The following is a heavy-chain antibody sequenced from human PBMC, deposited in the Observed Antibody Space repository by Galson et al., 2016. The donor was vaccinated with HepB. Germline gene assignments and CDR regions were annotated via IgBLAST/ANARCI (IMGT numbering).Heavy chain of an antibody. CDR3: ARATRYFDWRYQYGMDV. V-gene: IGHV3-53*01. CDR2: ISSGGYT. CDR1: GLSVSSDY. Sequence: SLRLSCAASGLSVSSDYMSWVRQALGKGLEWVAVISSGGYTYYAQSVKGRLTISRDNSKNTLYLQMNRLRAEYTAVYYCARATRYFDWRYQYGMDVWGKGTTVTVSS. D-gene: IGHD3-9*01. J-gene: IGHJ6*04.